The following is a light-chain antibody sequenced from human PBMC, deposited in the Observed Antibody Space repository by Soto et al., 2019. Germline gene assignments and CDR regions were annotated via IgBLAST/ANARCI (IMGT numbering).Light chain of an antibody. CDR3: SSYAGSDNLV. Sequence: QSALTQPPSASGSPGQSVTSSCTGTSSDVGGYNSVSWYQQHPGKAPKLMIYEVSKRPSGVPDRFSGSKSGNTASLTVSAFQAEDEADYYCSSYAGSDNLVFGGGTKLTVL. CDR2: EVS. J-gene: IGLJ2*01. CDR1: SSDVGGYNS. V-gene: IGLV2-8*01.